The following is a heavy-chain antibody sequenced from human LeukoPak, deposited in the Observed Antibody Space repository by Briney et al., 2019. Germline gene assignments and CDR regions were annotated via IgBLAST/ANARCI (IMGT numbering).Heavy chain of an antibody. CDR3: ARGPIFGVVTYNWFDP. D-gene: IGHD3-3*01. Sequence: GGSLRLSCAASGFTFSSYSMNWVRQAPGKGLEWVSYISSSSSTIYYADSVKGRFTISRDNAKNSLYLQMNSLRAEDTAVYYCARGPIFGVVTYNWFDPWGQGTLVTVSS. J-gene: IGHJ5*02. CDR1: GFTFSSYS. V-gene: IGHV3-48*04. CDR2: ISSSSSTI.